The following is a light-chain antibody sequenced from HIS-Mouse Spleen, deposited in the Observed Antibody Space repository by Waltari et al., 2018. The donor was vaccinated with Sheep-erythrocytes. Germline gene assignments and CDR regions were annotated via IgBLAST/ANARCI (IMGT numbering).Light chain of an antibody. J-gene: IGLJ3*02. CDR3: CSYAGSSTPWV. Sequence: QSALTQPASVSGSTGQSITISCPGTSSDVGSYNLVSCYQQHPGKAPKLMIYEGSKRPSGVSNRFSGSKSGNTASLTISGLQAEDEADYYCCSYAGSSTPWVFGGGTKLTVL. V-gene: IGLV2-23*01. CDR2: EGS. CDR1: SSDVGSYNL.